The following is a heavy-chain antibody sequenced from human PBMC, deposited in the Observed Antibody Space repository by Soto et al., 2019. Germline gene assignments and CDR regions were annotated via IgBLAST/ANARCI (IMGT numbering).Heavy chain of an antibody. V-gene: IGHV4-34*01. CDR3: ARGPSLLRYFDRLPHFDY. D-gene: IGHD3-9*01. CDR1: GGSFSGYS. Sequence: PSETLSLTCAVYGGSFSGYSWSWIRQPPGKGLEWIGEIHHRGSTKYTASLKSRVTMSVDTSKNQFSLNLSSVTAADTAVYFCARGPSLLRYFDRLPHFDYWGQGTPVTVSS. J-gene: IGHJ4*02. CDR2: IHHRGST.